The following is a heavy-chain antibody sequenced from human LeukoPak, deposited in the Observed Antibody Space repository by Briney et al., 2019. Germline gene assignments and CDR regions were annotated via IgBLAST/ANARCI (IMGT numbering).Heavy chain of an antibody. D-gene: IGHD3-3*01. CDR2: INHSGST. J-gene: IGHJ6*02. CDR1: GGSFSGYY. Sequence: SETLSLTCAVYGGSFSGYYWSWIRQPPGKGLEWIGEINHSGSTNYNPSLKSRVTISVDTSKNQFSLKLSSVTAADTAVYYCARVKGYYDFWSGYYPRADYYYGMDVWGQGTTVTVSS. V-gene: IGHV4-34*01. CDR3: ARVKGYYDFWSGYYPRADYYYGMDV.